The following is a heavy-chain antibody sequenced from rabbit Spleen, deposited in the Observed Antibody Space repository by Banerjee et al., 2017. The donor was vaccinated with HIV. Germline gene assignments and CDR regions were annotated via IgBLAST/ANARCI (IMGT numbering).Heavy chain of an antibody. V-gene: IGHV1S47*01. D-gene: IGHD1-1*01. CDR1: GFSFSSRYW. Sequence: EESGGDLVKPGASLTLTCTASGFSFSSRYWICWVRQAPGKGPEWIACIYNGDDTTFYASWVNGRFTISRSTSLNTVTLQMTSLTAADTATYFCARNYVNAFDPWGPGTLVTVS. CDR3: ARNYVNAFDP. CDR2: IYNGDDTT. J-gene: IGHJ2*01.